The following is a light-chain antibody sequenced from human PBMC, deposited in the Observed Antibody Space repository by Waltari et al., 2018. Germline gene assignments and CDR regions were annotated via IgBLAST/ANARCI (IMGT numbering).Light chain of an antibody. V-gene: IGKV1-39*01. CDR1: QSIRTY. CDR3: QQSYSSPPIT. Sequence: DIQMTQSPTSLSASVVDAVTITCRESQSIRTYVSWYQQKPGKAPRVLIYGASIVETGVPSRFSGSGSGTDFTLTISGLQPEDVATYYCQQSYSSPPITFAQGTRLEIK. J-gene: IGKJ5*01. CDR2: GAS.